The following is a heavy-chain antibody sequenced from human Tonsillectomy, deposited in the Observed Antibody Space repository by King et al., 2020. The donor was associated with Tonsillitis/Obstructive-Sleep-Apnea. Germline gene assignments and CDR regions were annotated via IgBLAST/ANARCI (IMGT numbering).Heavy chain of an antibody. Sequence: VQLVESGGGLVKPGGSLRLSCAASGFTFSSYSMNWVRQAPGMGLEWVSSLNNIGNYVYHEGSVKGRFTISRDNAKNLLYLQMNSLRAEDTAVYYCVREDNNKGEAFDIWGQGTMVTVSS. CDR1: GFTFSSYS. V-gene: IGHV3-21*06. CDR3: VREDNNKGEAFDI. J-gene: IGHJ3*02. CDR2: LNNIGNYV. D-gene: IGHD1-14*01.